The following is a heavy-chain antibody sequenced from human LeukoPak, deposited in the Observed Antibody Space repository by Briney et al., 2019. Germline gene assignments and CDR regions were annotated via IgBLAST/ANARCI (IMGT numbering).Heavy chain of an antibody. J-gene: IGHJ1*01. CDR1: GGSISSTSYF. CDR2: IFYSGTT. V-gene: IGHV4-39*01. D-gene: IGHD6-13*01. CDR3: AKAVRYSTTWAAEYFHD. Sequence: SETLSLTCTVSGGSISSTSYFWGWIRQPPGKGLEWIGTIFYSGTTYYNPSLKSRVTISVDTSKNQFSLKLSSVTAADTAVYYCAKAVRYSTTWAAEYFHDWGQGTRVTVSS.